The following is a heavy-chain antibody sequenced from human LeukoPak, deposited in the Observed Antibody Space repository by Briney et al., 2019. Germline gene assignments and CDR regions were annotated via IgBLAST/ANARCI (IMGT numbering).Heavy chain of an antibody. CDR2: IYYRGST. J-gene: IGHJ4*02. Sequence: SETLSLTCTVSGGSISSYYWSWIRQPPGKGLEWIGYIYYRGSTNYNPSLKSRVTISVDTSKNQSSLKLSSVTAADTAVYYCARADYYGSGSTDYWGQGTLVTVSS. CDR3: ARADYYGSGSTDY. D-gene: IGHD3-10*01. CDR1: GGSISSYY. V-gene: IGHV4-59*01.